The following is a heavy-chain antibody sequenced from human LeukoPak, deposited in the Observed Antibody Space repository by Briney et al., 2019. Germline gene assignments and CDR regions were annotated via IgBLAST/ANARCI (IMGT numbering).Heavy chain of an antibody. Sequence: SETLSLTCTVSGGSISTHYWSWIRQSPGKGLEWIGYIYYSGSTDYNPSLKSRVTISLDKSKNQFSLKLSSVTAADTALYYCARHEAAVTYDAFDFWGQGTMVTVSS. V-gene: IGHV4-59*08. CDR3: ARHEAAVTYDAFDF. CDR2: IYYSGST. D-gene: IGHD4-11*01. J-gene: IGHJ3*01. CDR1: GGSISTHY.